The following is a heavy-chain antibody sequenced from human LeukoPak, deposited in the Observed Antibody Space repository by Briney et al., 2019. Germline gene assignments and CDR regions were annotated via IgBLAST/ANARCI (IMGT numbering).Heavy chain of an antibody. CDR2: IYPGDPDT. CDR1: GYSFTSYW. J-gene: IGHJ4*02. V-gene: IGHV5-51*01. D-gene: IGHD2/OR15-2a*01. Sequence: GESLQISCQGSGYSFTSYWIGWVRQMPGKGLEWMGIIYPGDPDTRYSPSFQGQVTISADKSISTAYLQWSSLKASDTAMYYCARLPNIAGKEYYFDYWGQGTLVTVSS. CDR3: ARLPNIAGKEYYFDY.